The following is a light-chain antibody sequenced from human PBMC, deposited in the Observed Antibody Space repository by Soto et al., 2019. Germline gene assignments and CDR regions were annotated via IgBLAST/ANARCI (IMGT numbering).Light chain of an antibody. CDR2: EVK. CDR3: SSYTSTTNIYV. CDR1: RSDVGSYDY. Sequence: QSALTQPASVSGSPGQSITISCTGSRSDVGSYDYVSWYQQYPGKAPKVIIYEVKYRPSGISDRFSASKSGNTASLTISGLHAEDEAEYFCSSYTSTTNIYVFGSGTKLTVL. J-gene: IGLJ1*01. V-gene: IGLV2-14*01.